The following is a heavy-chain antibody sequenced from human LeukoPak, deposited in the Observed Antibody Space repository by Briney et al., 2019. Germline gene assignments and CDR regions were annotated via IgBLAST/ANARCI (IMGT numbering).Heavy chain of an antibody. Sequence: SETLSLTCTVSSGSISSHYWTWIRPPPGKGLEWIGHIYYTGSTNYNPSLTSRVTVSLDTSKNQFSLKLRHVTTADTAVYYCARGLPQSGVDYWGQGTLVTVSS. CDR2: IYYTGST. D-gene: IGHD3-10*01. J-gene: IGHJ4*02. CDR1: SGSISSHY. CDR3: ARGLPQSGVDY. V-gene: IGHV4-59*11.